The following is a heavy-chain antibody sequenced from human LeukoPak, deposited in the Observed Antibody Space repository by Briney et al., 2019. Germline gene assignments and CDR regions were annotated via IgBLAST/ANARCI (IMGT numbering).Heavy chain of an antibody. V-gene: IGHV4-34*01. Sequence: PSETLSLTCAVYGGSFSGYYWSWIRQPPGKGLEWIGEINHSGSTNYNPSLKSRVTISVDTSKNQFSLKLSSVTAEDTAVYYCARGDRDFWGFPHWGQGKLVTVSS. J-gene: IGHJ4*02. CDR1: GGSFSGYY. CDR2: INHSGST. D-gene: IGHD7-27*01. CDR3: ARGDRDFWGFPH.